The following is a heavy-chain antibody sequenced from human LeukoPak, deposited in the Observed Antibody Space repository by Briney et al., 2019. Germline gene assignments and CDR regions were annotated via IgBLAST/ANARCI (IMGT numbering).Heavy chain of an antibody. J-gene: IGHJ5*01. D-gene: IGHD3-10*01. Sequence: GGSLRLSCAASGFTLSSYAMSWVRQAPGKGLEWVSAISRGGDSTHYADSVKGRSTLSRDISKNTLYLQMSSLRAEDTAVYYCAKDKGSGSFSGNWFDSWGQGTLVAVSS. V-gene: IGHV3-23*01. CDR2: ISRGGDST. CDR1: GFTLSSYA. CDR3: AKDKGSGSFSGNWFDS.